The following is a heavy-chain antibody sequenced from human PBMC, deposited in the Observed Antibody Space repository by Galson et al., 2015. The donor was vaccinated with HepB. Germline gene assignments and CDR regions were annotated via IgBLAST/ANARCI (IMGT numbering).Heavy chain of an antibody. CDR3: TTDMTLVGGSDWVRHDH. V-gene: IGHV3-15*07. J-gene: IGHJ4*02. CDR1: GFTFSKAW. D-gene: IGHD1-26*01. CDR2: IRSQSDGGTT. Sequence: SLRLSCAASGFTFSKAWINWVRQAPGEGLEWVGRIRSQSDGGTTDFAASVKGRFTISRDDSKNTAYLQMNCLRDEDTAVYYCTTDMTLVGGSDWVRHDHWGQGTPVIVS.